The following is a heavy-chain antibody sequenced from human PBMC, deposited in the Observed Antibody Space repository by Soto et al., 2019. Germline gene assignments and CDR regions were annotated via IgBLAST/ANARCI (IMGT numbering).Heavy chain of an antibody. V-gene: IGHV3-73*01. D-gene: IGHD2-15*01. CDR3: TNVVVASPNWFDP. Sequence: GGSLRLSCAASGFTFSGSSRHWVRQASGKGLEWVGRIRSKANSYATAYAASVKGRFTISRDDSKNTAYLQMNSLKTEDTAVYYCTNVVVASPNWFDPWGQGTLVTVSS. CDR1: GFTFSGSS. CDR2: IRSKANSYAT. J-gene: IGHJ5*02.